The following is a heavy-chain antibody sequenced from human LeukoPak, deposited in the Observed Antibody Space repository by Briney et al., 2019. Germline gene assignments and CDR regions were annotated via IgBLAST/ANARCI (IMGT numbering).Heavy chain of an antibody. D-gene: IGHD6-19*01. J-gene: IGHJ4*02. CDR2: INTNTGNP. Sequence: ASVKVSCKPSGYTFTSYAMNWVRQAPGQGLEWMGWINTNTGNPTYAQGFTGRFVFSLDTSVSTAYLQISSLKAEDTAVYYCARRIVDYSSGWFDFDYWGQGTLVTVSS. CDR1: GYTFTSYA. CDR3: ARRIVDYSSGWFDFDY. V-gene: IGHV7-4-1*02.